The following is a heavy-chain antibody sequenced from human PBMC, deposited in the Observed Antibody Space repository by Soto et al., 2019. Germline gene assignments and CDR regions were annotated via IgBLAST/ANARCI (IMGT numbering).Heavy chain of an antibody. Sequence: PAGSLRLSCAASGFTFSSYAMSWVRQAPGKGLEWVSAISSSGGSTYYADSVKGRFTISRDNSKNTLYLQMNSLRAEDTAVYYCAKVSQWLRPGPFDYWGQGTLVTVSS. V-gene: IGHV3-23*01. CDR2: ISSSGGST. J-gene: IGHJ4*02. D-gene: IGHD6-19*01. CDR1: GFTFSSYA. CDR3: AKVSQWLRPGPFDY.